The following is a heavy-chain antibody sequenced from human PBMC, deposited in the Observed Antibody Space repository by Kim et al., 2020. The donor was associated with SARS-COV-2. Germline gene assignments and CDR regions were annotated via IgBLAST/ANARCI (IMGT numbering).Heavy chain of an antibody. D-gene: IGHD2-15*01. J-gene: IGHJ5*02. CDR3: ARGSIRDLYCSGGSCYSNWFDP. CDR1: GGSFSGYY. Sequence: SETLSLTCAVYGGSFSGYYWSWIRQPPGKGLEWIGEINHSGSTNYNPSLKSRDTISVDTSKNQFSLKLSSVTAADTAVYYCARGSIRDLYCSGGSCYSNWFDPWGQGTLVTVSS. CDR2: INHSGST. V-gene: IGHV4-34*01.